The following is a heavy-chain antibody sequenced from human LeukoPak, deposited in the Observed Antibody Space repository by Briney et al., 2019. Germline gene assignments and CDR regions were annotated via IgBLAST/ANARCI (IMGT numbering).Heavy chain of an antibody. D-gene: IGHD3-3*01. V-gene: IGHV1-2*02. CDR3: ARGTQTIFGVIDY. CDR1: GYTFTGYY. CDR2: IHPNNGGT. Sequence: ASVKVSCKTSGYTFTGYYMHWVRQAPGQGLVWMGWIHPNNGGTIYARSFQGRVTMTSDTSISTAYFELNSLISDDTAMYFCARGTQTIFGVIDYWGQGTLVTVSS. J-gene: IGHJ4*02.